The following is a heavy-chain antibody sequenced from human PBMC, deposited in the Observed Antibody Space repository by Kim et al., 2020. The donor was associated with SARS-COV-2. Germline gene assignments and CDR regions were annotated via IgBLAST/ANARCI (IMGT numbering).Heavy chain of an antibody. J-gene: IGHJ4*02. CDR1: GDSISRKSVA. CDR2: TYFESRWYN. V-gene: IGHV6-1*01. D-gene: IGHD1-26*01. CDR3: ARGRASAFGY. Sequence: SQTLSLTCAISGDSISRKSVAWNWIRQSPSRGLEWLGRTYFESRWYNDYAVSVKSRITINPDTSKNQFSLHLNSVTPEDTAVYFCARGRASAFGYWGQGTLVTVSS.